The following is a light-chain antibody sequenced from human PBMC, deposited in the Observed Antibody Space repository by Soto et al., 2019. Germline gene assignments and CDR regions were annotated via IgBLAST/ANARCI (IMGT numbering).Light chain of an antibody. J-gene: IGKJ1*01. V-gene: IGKV3-15*01. CDR3: QQYYNLPRT. CDR1: QSLGSD. CDR2: GAS. Sequence: EIVMTQSPGTLSLSPGDTATLSCRASQSLGSDLAWYQQKPGQAPRLLIFGASASPTGIPARISGSGSGTEFTLSLSSLRSEDFAVYFCQQYYNLPRTFGQGTKVE.